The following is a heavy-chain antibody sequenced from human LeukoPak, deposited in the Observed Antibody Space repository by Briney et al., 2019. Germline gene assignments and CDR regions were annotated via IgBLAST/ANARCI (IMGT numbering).Heavy chain of an antibody. CDR1: GFTFVDYG. J-gene: IGHJ4*02. D-gene: IGHD3-3*02. CDR3: ARDRLGPSFSVSHFDL. Sequence: GGSLRLSCATSGFTFVDYGLSWVRRAPGKGLEWLCAINYNGAMTDYADSVKGRFTISRDNAKNSLYLRMDSLRAEDTALYYCARDRLGPSFSVSHFDLWGQGTLVTVSS. V-gene: IGHV3-20*04. CDR2: INYNGAMT.